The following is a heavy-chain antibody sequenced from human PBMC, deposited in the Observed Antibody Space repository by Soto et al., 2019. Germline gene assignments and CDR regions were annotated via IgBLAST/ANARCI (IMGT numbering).Heavy chain of an antibody. J-gene: IGHJ6*02. V-gene: IGHV5-51*01. CDR2: IYPGDSDT. CDR3: ARLGAAYSSPSCPHYHYGMDV. CDR1: GYSFTNYW. Sequence: PGESLKISCKGSGYSFTNYWIGCVRQLPGKGLEWVVIIYPGDSDTRYSPAFQGQVTISADRSISTAYLQWRSLKASDTAMYYCARLGAAYSSPSCPHYHYGMDVWGQGTTVNVSS. D-gene: IGHD2-2*01.